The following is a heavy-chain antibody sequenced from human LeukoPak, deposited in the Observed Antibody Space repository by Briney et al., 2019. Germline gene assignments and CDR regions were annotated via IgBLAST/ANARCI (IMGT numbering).Heavy chain of an antibody. J-gene: IGHJ4*02. Sequence: ASVKVSCKASGYTFTSYAMHWVRQAPGQRLEWMGWINAGNGNTKYPQKFQGRVTITRDTSASTAYMELSSLRSEDTAVYYCALRGSGSYRFDYWGQGTLVTVSS. CDR2: INAGNGNT. CDR1: GYTFTSYA. D-gene: IGHD3-10*01. V-gene: IGHV1-3*01. CDR3: ALRGSGSYRFDY.